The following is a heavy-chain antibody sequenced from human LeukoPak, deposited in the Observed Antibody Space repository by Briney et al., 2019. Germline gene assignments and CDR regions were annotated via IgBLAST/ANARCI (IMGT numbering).Heavy chain of an antibody. CDR3: AREFPGIAAAKPPRDWFDP. Sequence: ASVKVSCKASGYTFTGYYMHWVRQAPGQGLEWMGWINPNSGGTNYAQKFQGRVTMTRDTSISTAYMELSRLRSDDTAVYYCAREFPGIAAAKPPRDWFDPWGQGTLVTVSS. V-gene: IGHV1-2*02. J-gene: IGHJ5*02. CDR1: GYTFTGYY. D-gene: IGHD6-13*01. CDR2: INPNSGGT.